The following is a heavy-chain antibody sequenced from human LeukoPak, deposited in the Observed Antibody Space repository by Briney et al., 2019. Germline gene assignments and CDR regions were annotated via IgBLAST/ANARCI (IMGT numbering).Heavy chain of an antibody. CDR1: GGSISGYY. Sequence: SETLSLTCTVSGGSISGYYWTWIRQPPGKGLEWIGHIYYSGSTNYNPSLKKRVTISVDTAKNQVSLKLTSVTAADTAVYYCASPRTTLDVFDIWGQGTLVTVSS. CDR2: IYYSGST. CDR3: ASPRTTLDVFDI. J-gene: IGHJ3*02. V-gene: IGHV4-59*01. D-gene: IGHD1-1*01.